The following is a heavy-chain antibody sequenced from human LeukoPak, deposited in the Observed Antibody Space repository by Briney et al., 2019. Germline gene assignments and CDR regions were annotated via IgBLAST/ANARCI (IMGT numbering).Heavy chain of an antibody. Sequence: GGSLRLSCAASGFTFSNFAMSLVRQAPGKGLEWVSAISGRGDSTFYADSVKGRFTISRDNSKNMLYLQMSSLRVEDMAVYYCAKSYYDSSGYPYHYFDYWGQGTLVTVSS. D-gene: IGHD3-22*01. V-gene: IGHV3-23*01. CDR1: GFTFSNFA. CDR3: AKSYYDSSGYPYHYFDY. CDR2: ISGRGDST. J-gene: IGHJ4*02.